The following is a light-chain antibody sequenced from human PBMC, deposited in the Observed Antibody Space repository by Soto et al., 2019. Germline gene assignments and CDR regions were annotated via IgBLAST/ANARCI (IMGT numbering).Light chain of an antibody. CDR1: QSVSSN. CDR3: QHYGSSPIT. J-gene: IGKJ5*01. Sequence: EIVMPQSPATLSVSPGARATLSCRASQSVSSNLAWYQQKPGQAPRLLIYGASTRATGIPARFSGSGSGTDSTLTISSLEPEDFAVYYCQHYGSSPITFGQGTRLEIK. CDR2: GAS. V-gene: IGKV3-15*01.